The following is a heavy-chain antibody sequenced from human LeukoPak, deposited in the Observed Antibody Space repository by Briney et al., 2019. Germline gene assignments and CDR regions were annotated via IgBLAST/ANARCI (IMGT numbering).Heavy chain of an antibody. CDR1: GGSISSYY. J-gene: IGHJ4*02. Sequence: SETLSLTCTVSGGSISSYYWSWIRQPPGKGLEWIGYIYDSGSTNYNPSLKSRVTISVDTSKNQFSLKLSSVTAADTAVYYCARAGYGDSDFDYWGQGTPVTVSS. D-gene: IGHD4-17*01. CDR2: IYDSGST. CDR3: ARAGYGDSDFDY. V-gene: IGHV4-59*08.